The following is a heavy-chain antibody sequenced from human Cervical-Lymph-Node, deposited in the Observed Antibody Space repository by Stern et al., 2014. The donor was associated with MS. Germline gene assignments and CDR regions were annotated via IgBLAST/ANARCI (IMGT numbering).Heavy chain of an antibody. CDR3: ASAYSSSHYYFDY. Sequence: QVQLVESGGGVVQPGRSLRLSCAASGFSFSRYAMHWVRQAPGKGLEWVALIWSDGSNPYYADSVKGRFTISRDNFKNTLYLQMNSLRAEDTAVYYCASAYSSSHYYFDYWGQGTLVTVSS. CDR1: GFSFSRYA. V-gene: IGHV3-33*01. CDR2: IWSDGSNP. J-gene: IGHJ4*02. D-gene: IGHD6-13*01.